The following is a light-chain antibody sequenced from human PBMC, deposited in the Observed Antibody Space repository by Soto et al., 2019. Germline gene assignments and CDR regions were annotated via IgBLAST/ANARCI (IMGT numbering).Light chain of an antibody. J-gene: IGLJ3*02. V-gene: IGLV1-40*01. Sequence: QSVLTQTPSVSGAPGQRVTISCTGSSSNIGAGYDVHWYQQLPGTAPKLLIYGNSNRPSGVPDRFSGSKSGTSASLAITGLQAEDEAYYYCQAYDSGLSGWVFGVWTTVTVL. CDR2: GNS. CDR1: SSNIGAGYD. CDR3: QAYDSGLSGWV.